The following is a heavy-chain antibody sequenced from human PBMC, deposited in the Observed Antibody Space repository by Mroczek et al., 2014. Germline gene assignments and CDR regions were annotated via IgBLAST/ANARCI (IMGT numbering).Heavy chain of an antibody. CDR1: GFTFSSYG. CDR2: IWYDGSNK. Sequence: QVQLQQWGGGVVQPGRSLRLSCAASGFTFSSYGMHWVRQAPGKGLEWVAVIWYDGSNKYYADSVKGRFTISRDNSKNTLYLQMNSLRAEDTAVYYCARDRALVVVRPDDAFDIWGQGTMVTVSS. V-gene: IGHV3-33*01. D-gene: IGHD3-22*01. J-gene: IGHJ3*02. CDR3: ARDRALVVVRPDDAFDI.